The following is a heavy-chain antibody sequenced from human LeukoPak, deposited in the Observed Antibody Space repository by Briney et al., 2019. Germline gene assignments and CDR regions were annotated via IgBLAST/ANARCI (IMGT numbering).Heavy chain of an antibody. Sequence: PGGSLRLSCVASGLTFSNFWMTWVRQAPGEGLVWVASINQDGSEKYYVDSVKGRFIISRDNAKSSLYLQMDSLRAEETAVYHCARGHLWLQNWGQGTLVTVSS. D-gene: IGHD3-3*02. CDR3: ARGHLWLQN. CDR2: INQDGSEK. V-gene: IGHV3-7*03. CDR1: GLTFSNFW. J-gene: IGHJ4*02.